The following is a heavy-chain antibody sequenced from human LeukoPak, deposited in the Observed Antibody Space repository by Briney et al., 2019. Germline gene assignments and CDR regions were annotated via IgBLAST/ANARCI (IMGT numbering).Heavy chain of an antibody. V-gene: IGHV1-46*01. D-gene: IGHD1-26*01. J-gene: IGHJ3*02. CDR2: INPSGGST. CDR1: GYTFTSYY. Sequence: ASVKVSCKASGYTFTSYYMHWVRQAPGQGLEWMGIINPSGGSTSYAQKFQGRVTMTEDTSTDTAYMELSSLRSEDTAVYYCATDLDIVGATPPAFDIWGQGTMVTVSS. CDR3: ATDLDIVGATPPAFDI.